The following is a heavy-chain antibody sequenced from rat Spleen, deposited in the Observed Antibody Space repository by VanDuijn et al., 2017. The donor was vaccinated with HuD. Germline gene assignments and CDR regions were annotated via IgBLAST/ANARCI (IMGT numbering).Heavy chain of an antibody. Sequence: QVQLKESGPGLVQPSQTLSLTCTVSGFSLTSNGVSWVRQPPGKGLEWITAISSDGNTYYNSPLKSRLSISRDTSKSQVFLKMNSLQTEDTAIYFCIRERYGNPASYYFDYWGQGVMVTVSS. D-gene: IGHD1-7*01. J-gene: IGHJ2*01. CDR2: ISSDGNT. CDR1: GFSLTSNG. V-gene: IGHV2S12*01. CDR3: IRERYGNPASYYFDY.